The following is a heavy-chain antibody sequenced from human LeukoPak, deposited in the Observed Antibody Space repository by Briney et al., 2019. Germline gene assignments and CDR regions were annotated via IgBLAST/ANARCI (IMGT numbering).Heavy chain of an antibody. CDR2: IKQDGSEK. Sequence: PGGSLRLSCAASGFTFSNYWMSWVRQAPGKGLEWVANIKQDGSEKYCVDSVKGRFTISRDNAKNSLYLQMNSLRAEDTAVYYCARAVISSSTSYKGQHYYYGMDVWGQGTTVTVSS. V-gene: IGHV3-7*01. D-gene: IGHD2-2*01. J-gene: IGHJ6*02. CDR3: ARAVISSSTSYKGQHYYYGMDV. CDR1: GFTFSNYW.